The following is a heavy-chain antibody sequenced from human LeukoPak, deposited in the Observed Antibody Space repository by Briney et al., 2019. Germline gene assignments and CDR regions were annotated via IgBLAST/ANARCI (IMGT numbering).Heavy chain of an antibody. CDR2: ISSTSSSI. V-gene: IGHV3-48*01. CDR3: ARALGYSYGYVIDY. CDR1: GFIFSNYN. D-gene: IGHD5-18*01. J-gene: IGHJ4*02. Sequence: GGSLRLSCAAPGFIFSNYNMNWVRQAPGKGLEWVSYISSTSSSIYYADSVKGRFTISGDNAKNSLYLQMSSLRAEDTGLYYCARALGYSYGYVIDYWGQGTLVTVSS.